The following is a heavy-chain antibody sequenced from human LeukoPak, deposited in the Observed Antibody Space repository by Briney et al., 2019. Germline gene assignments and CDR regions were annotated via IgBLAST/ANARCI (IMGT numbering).Heavy chain of an antibody. CDR1: GYNFTNYW. V-gene: IGHV5-51*01. D-gene: IGHD3-16*01. CDR3: ATYFAGAETFDI. J-gene: IGHJ3*02. Sequence: GESLKISCKGSGYNFTNYWIGWVRQMPGKGLEWMGIIFPGDSDTKYSPSFQGQVTISADKSISTAYLQWSSLKASDTAMYYCATYFAGAETFDIWGQGTMVTVSS. CDR2: IFPGDSDT.